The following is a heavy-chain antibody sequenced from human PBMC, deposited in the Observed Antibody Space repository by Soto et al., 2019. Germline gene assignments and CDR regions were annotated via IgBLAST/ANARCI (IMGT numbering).Heavy chain of an antibody. D-gene: IGHD4-17*01. Sequence: SETLSLTCAVSGGSISSGGYSWSWIRQPPGEGLEWIGYIYHSGSTYYNPSLKSRVTISVDRSKNQFSLKLSSVTAADTAVYYCARASTTVTTLDYWGQGTLVTVS. CDR2: IYHSGST. V-gene: IGHV4-30-2*01. CDR1: GGSISSGGYS. J-gene: IGHJ4*02. CDR3: ARASTTVTTLDY.